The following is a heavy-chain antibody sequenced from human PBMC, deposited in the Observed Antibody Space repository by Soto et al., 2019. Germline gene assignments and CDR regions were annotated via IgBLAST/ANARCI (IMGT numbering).Heavy chain of an antibody. J-gene: IGHJ4*02. D-gene: IGHD5-12*01. Sequence: GGSLRLSCAASGFTFSTYWMSWVRQAPGKGLEWVSTIKENEGEKYYADSVKGRFTISRDNSKNTLYLQMNSLRAEDTAVYYCAKDRPYIVATVRSSYWGQGTLVTVSS. V-gene: IGHV3-7*03. CDR1: GFTFSTYW. CDR3: AKDRPYIVATVRSSY. CDR2: IKENEGEK.